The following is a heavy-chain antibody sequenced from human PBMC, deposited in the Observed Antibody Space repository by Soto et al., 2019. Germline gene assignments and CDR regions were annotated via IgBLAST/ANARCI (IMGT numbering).Heavy chain of an antibody. CDR2: IYPGDSDT. J-gene: IGHJ5*02. Sequence: GESLKISCKGFGYSFSTYWIAWVRQTPGKGLEWMGGIYPGDSDTRYSPSFQGQVTISVDTSISTAYLQWNSLKASDSALYYCANHAACNVFERPPRDNSFDPWGQETLVTVSS. CDR3: ANHAACNVFERPPRDNSFDP. CDR1: GYSFSTYW. D-gene: IGHD6-25*01. V-gene: IGHV5-51*01.